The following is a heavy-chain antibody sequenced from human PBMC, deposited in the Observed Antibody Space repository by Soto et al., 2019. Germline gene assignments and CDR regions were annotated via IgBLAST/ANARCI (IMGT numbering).Heavy chain of an antibody. CDR3: GPRGAVADPRGY. D-gene: IGHD6-19*01. J-gene: IGHJ4*02. CDR2: INHSGNT. V-gene: IGHV4-34*01. Sequence: WTWLRQLPGKGLVWIGEINHSGNTNYNPSLKSRVAISVDTSKNQFSLYLGSVTAADTAVYYCGPRGAVADPRGYWGQGTLVTVSS.